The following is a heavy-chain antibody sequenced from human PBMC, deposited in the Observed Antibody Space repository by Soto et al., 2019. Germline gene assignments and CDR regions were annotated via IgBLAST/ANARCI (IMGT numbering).Heavy chain of an antibody. D-gene: IGHD3-3*01. CDR2: IYHSGST. CDR3: AILLRSTYGMDV. Sequence: QVQLQEWGPGLVKPSGTLSLTCAVSGGSISSSNWWTWVRQPPGKGLEWIGEIYHSGSTNYNPSLKSRVTISVDKSKNQSSLKVTSVTAADTAVYYCAILLRSTYGMDVWGQGTTVTVSS. CDR1: GGSISSSNW. V-gene: IGHV4-4*02. J-gene: IGHJ6*02.